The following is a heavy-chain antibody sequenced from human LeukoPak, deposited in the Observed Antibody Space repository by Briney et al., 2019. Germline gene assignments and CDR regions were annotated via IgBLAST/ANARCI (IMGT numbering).Heavy chain of an antibody. CDR2: LNPSGGST. V-gene: IGHV1-46*03. J-gene: IGHJ4*02. D-gene: IGHD3-9*01. CDR3: ARGESNYDILSGYLDY. Sequence: ASVKVSCKASGYTFTSYYMHWVRHAAGQGLEGMGILNPSGGSTSYAQKFQGRVTMTRDTSTSTVYMELSSLRSEVTAVYYCARGESNYDILSGYLDYWGQGTLVTVSS. CDR1: GYTFTSYY.